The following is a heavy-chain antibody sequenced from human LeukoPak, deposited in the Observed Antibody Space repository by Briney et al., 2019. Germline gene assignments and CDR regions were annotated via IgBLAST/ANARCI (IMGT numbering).Heavy chain of an antibody. D-gene: IGHD5-12*01. Sequence: LGESLKISCMGSGYSFTSYWIGWVRQMPGKGLEWMGIIYPGDSDTRYSPSFQGQVTISADKSISTAYLQWSSLKASDTAMYYCARRDGYSGYDLRPSNWFDPWGQGTLVTVSS. V-gene: IGHV5-51*01. J-gene: IGHJ5*02. CDR2: IYPGDSDT. CDR3: ARRDGYSGYDLRPSNWFDP. CDR1: GYSFTSYW.